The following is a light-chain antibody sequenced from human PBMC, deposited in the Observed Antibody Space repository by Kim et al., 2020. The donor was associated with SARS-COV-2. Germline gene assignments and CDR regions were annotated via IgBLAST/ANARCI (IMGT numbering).Light chain of an antibody. CDR2: DAS. Sequence: SPGERATLSCRARQSVSDVYLAWYQQKPGQPPRLLMSDASNRAAGIPDRFSVSGSGTDFTLTISGVETEDSAVYYCQQYDTLPWTFGRGTKVDIK. CDR1: QSVSDVY. V-gene: IGKV3-20*01. J-gene: IGKJ1*01. CDR3: QQYDTLPWT.